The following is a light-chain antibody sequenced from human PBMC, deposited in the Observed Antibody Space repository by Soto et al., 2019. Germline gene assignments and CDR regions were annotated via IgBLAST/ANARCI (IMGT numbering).Light chain of an antibody. J-gene: IGKJ4*01. V-gene: IGKV1-5*03. CDR3: QHYDFNSGLT. CDR1: QSISSW. Sequence: DIQMTQSPSILSASVGDRVTITCRASQSISSWLAWYQQRPGKAPNLLIHTASSLKIGVPSRFSGSGYGTEFTLTISSLQPDDFATYYCQHYDFNSGLTFGGGKKVAI. CDR2: TAS.